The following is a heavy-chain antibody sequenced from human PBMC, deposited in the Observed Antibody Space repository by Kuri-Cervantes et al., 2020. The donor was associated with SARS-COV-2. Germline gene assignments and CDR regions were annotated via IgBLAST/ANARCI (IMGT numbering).Heavy chain of an antibody. D-gene: IGHD7-27*01. CDR3: ANTLVWGVDY. Sequence: GGSLRLSCAASGFTFSNAWMSWVRQAPGKGLEWVGRIKSKTDGGTTDYAAPVKGRFTISRDDSKNTLYLQMNSLRAEDTAVYYCANTLVWGVDYWGQGTLVTVSS. CDR2: IKSKTDGGTT. V-gene: IGHV3-15*01. CDR1: GFTFSNAW. J-gene: IGHJ4*02.